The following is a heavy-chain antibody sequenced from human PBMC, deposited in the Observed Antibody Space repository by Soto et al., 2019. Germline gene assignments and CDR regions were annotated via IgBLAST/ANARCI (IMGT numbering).Heavy chain of an antibody. V-gene: IGHV3-15*07. CDR2: LKSHNNGGLT. J-gene: IGHJ4*02. Sequence: EVQLVESGGGLVEPGGSLRLSCAASGFTFTYAWLNWVRQAPGKDLEWVGRLKSHNNGGLTDYAAPVKGRFTLSRDDSENTVYLQINSLKIQDSAIYYCAADLPAWGPYAFDYWGQGALGTVSS. D-gene: IGHD3-16*01. CDR1: GFTFTYAW. CDR3: AADLPAWGPYAFDY.